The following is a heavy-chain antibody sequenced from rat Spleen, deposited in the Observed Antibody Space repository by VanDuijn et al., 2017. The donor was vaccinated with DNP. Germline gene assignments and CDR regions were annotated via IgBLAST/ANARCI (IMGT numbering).Heavy chain of an antibody. Sequence: EVQLVESGGGLVQPGRSLKLSCAASGFTFSDYYMAWVRRAPTKGLEWVASISASGGSTSYRNSVKGRFTISRDNAKSTLYLQMDSLRSEDTATYYCATETNYYSGDVGYFDYWGQGLIVTVSS. V-gene: IGHV5-27*01. CDR2: ISASGGST. CDR3: ATETNYYSGDVGYFDY. CDR1: GFTFSDYY. D-gene: IGHD1-1*01. J-gene: IGHJ2*01.